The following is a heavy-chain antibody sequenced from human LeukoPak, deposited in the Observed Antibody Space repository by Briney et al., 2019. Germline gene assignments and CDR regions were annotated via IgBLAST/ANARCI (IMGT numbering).Heavy chain of an antibody. CDR3: ARDKTYYDFWSAFDY. J-gene: IGHJ4*02. D-gene: IGHD3-3*01. CDR2: ISSSSSYI. V-gene: IGHV3-21*01. Sequence: PGGSLRLSCAASGFTFSSYSMNWVRQAPGKGLEWVSSISSSSSYIYYADSVKGRFTISRDNAKNSLYLQMNSLRAEDTAVYYCARDKTYYDFWSAFDYWGQGSLVTVSS. CDR1: GFTFSSYS.